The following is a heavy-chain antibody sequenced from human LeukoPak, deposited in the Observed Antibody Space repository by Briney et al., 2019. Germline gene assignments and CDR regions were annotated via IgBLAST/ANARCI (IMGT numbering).Heavy chain of an antibody. CDR3: ARTSARGAQFDY. Sequence: PSETLSLTCTVSGGSISNYYWSWIREPAGMGLEWIGRIYASGSTNYNPSFKSRVTMSVYTSNNQFSLNLSSVTAADTAVYYCARTSARGAQFDYWGQGTLVTVSS. CDR1: GGSISNYY. D-gene: IGHD3-10*01. V-gene: IGHV4-4*07. CDR2: IYASGST. J-gene: IGHJ4*02.